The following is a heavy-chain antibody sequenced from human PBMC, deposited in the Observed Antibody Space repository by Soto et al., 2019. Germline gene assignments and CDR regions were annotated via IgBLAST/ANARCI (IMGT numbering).Heavy chain of an antibody. CDR3: ARNDYGDYGDALDI. V-gene: IGHV1-18*01. J-gene: IGHJ3*02. CDR1: GYTFTSYG. Sequence: GASVKVSCKASGYTFTSYGITWVRQAPGQGLERMGWISAYNGNTNYAQKLQGRVTMTTDTSTSTAYMELRSLRSDVTAVYYCARNDYGDYGDALDIWGQGTMVTVSS. D-gene: IGHD4-17*01. CDR2: ISAYNGNT.